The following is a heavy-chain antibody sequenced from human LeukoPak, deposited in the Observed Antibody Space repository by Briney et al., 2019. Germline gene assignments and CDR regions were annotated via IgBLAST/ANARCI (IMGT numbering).Heavy chain of an antibody. CDR2: ISGSGGST. Sequence: GGSLRLSCAASGFTFRSFAMSWVRQAPGKGLEWVSAISGSGGSTYYADSVKGRFTISRDNSKNTLYLQMNSLRAEDTAVYYCARPYSSGGWYFDHWGQGTLVTVSS. V-gene: IGHV3-23*01. D-gene: IGHD6-19*01. J-gene: IGHJ4*02. CDR1: GFTFRSFA. CDR3: ARPYSSGGWYFDH.